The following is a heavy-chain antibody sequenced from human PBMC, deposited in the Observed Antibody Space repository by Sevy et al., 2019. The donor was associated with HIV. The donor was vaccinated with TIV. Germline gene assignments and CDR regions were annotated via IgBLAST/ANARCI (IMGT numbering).Heavy chain of an antibody. CDR2: FDPEDGET. V-gene: IGHV1-24*01. Sequence: ASVKVSCKVSGYTLTELSMHWVRQAPGKGLEWMGGFDPEDGETIYAQKSQGRVTMTEDTSTDTAYMELSSLRSEDTAVYYCATDSRREGYYDSRGGFDPWGQGTLVTVSS. J-gene: IGHJ5*02. CDR3: ATDSRREGYYDSRGGFDP. D-gene: IGHD3-22*01. CDR1: GYTLTELS.